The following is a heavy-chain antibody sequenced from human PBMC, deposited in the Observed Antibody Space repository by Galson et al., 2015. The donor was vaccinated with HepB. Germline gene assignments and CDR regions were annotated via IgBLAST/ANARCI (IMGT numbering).Heavy chain of an antibody. CDR2: ISAYNGNT. CDR1: GYTFTSYG. J-gene: IGHJ2*01. CDR3: ARDDYGDYESYFDL. V-gene: IGHV1-18*01. Sequence: SVKVSCKASGYTFTSYGISWVRQAPGQGLEWMGWISAYNGNTNYAQKLQGRVTITRDTSASTAYMELSSLRSEDTAVYYCARDDYGDYESYFDLWGRGTLSLSPQ. D-gene: IGHD4-17*01.